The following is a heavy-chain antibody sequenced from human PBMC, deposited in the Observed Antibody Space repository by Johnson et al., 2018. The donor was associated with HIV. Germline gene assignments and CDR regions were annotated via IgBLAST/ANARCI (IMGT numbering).Heavy chain of an antibody. CDR3: ARERGYFGNPAFDI. D-gene: IGHD4-23*01. J-gene: IGHJ3*02. Sequence: MLLVESGGGVVQPGRSLRLTCAVSGFTFSDHWMQWVRQAPGKGLVWVSRINGDGSRTSYADSVKGRFTIARDNAKNSLYLQMNSLRTEDTAMYYCARERGYFGNPAFDIWGQGTMVTVSS. CDR1: GFTFSDHW. V-gene: IGHV3-74*01. CDR2: INGDGSRT.